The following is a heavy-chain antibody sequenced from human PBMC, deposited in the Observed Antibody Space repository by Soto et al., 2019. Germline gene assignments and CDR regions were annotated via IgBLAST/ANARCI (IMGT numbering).Heavy chain of an antibody. CDR3: ARAAASEGRDRYFDL. V-gene: IGHV4-31*03. CDR2: IYYSGIT. J-gene: IGHJ2*01. CDR1: GGSISSGDYY. D-gene: IGHD3-10*01. Sequence: TLSLTCTVSGGSISSGDYYWTCIRQHPGKGLEWIGYIYYSGITYHNPSLKIRLMLSLDMSKNQFSLKLSSVTAADPAVYYCARAAASEGRDRYFDLWGRGTLVTVSS.